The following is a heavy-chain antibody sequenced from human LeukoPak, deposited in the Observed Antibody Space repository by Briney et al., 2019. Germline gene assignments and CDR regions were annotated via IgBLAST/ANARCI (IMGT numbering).Heavy chain of an antibody. CDR2: ISYSGST. CDR1: GGSISSHY. Sequence: SETLSLTCTVSGGSISSHYWSWIRQPPGKGLEWIGYISYSGSTNYNPSLKSRVAISVDTSRNQVSLKLNSVTAADTAMYYCARVGGGSYSYFDYWGQGTLVTVSS. J-gene: IGHJ4*02. D-gene: IGHD1-26*01. V-gene: IGHV4-59*11. CDR3: ARVGGGSYSYFDY.